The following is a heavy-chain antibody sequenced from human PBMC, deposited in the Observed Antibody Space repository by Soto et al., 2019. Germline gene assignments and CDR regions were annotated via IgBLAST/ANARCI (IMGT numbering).Heavy chain of an antibody. Sequence: PGGSLRLSCAASGFTFSSYAMSWVRQAPGKGLEWVSAISGSGGSTYYADSVKGRFTISRDNSKNTLYLQMNSLRAEDTAVYYCAKDLEFGITIFGVVIRSPQSDYWGQGTLVTVSS. CDR1: GFTFSSYA. CDR3: AKDLEFGITIFGVVIRSPQSDY. D-gene: IGHD3-3*01. J-gene: IGHJ4*02. CDR2: ISGSGGST. V-gene: IGHV3-23*01.